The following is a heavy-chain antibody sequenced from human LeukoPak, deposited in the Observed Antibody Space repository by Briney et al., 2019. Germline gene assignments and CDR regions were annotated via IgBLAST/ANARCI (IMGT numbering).Heavy chain of an antibody. CDR2: ISSSGSTI. J-gene: IGHJ4*02. CDR1: GFTFSDYY. D-gene: IGHD3-10*01. Sequence: GGSLRLSCAASGFTFSDYYMSWIRQAPGKGLEWVSYISSSGSTIYYADSVKGRFTISRDNANNSLYLQMNSLRAEDTAVYYCAGEEEALLWFGELSAIDYWGQGTLVTVSS. V-gene: IGHV3-11*01. CDR3: AGEEEALLWFGELSAIDY.